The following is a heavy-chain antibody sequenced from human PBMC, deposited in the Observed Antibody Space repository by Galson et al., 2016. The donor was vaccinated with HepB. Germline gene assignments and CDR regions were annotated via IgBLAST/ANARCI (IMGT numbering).Heavy chain of an antibody. Sequence: SLRLSCAASGFTFSTYTMNWVRQAPGKGLEWVSSITGSSTFIYYADSVKGRFTISRDNAKRSVSLQMTSLRAEDAAVYYCAREGDLSLGYFDYWGQGTLVPVSS. V-gene: IGHV3-21*01. J-gene: IGHJ4*02. CDR1: GFTFSTYT. CDR3: AREGDLSLGYFDY. CDR2: ITGSSTFI. D-gene: IGHD3-16*01.